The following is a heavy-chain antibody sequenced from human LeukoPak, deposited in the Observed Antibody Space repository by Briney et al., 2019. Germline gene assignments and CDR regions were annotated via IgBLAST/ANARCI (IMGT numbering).Heavy chain of an antibody. Sequence: SETLSLTCIVSGYSISSGYYWGWIRQPPGKGLEWIGNIHHSGSTYYNPSLKSRVTISVDTSKNQLSLKLSSVAAADTAVYYCARVAAGIGFFQHWGQGTLVTVSS. D-gene: IGHD6-13*01. CDR1: GYSISSGYY. CDR3: ARVAAGIGFFQH. CDR2: IHHSGST. V-gene: IGHV4-38-2*02. J-gene: IGHJ1*01.